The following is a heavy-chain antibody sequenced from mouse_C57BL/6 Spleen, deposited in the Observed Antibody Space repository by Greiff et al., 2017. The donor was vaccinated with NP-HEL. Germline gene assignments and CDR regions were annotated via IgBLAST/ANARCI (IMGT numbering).Heavy chain of an antibody. V-gene: IGHV3-6*01. CDR2: ISYDGSN. CDR1: GYSITSGYY. CDR3: AREGESFAY. Sequence: EVQLQESGPGLVKPSQSLSLTCSVTGYSITSGYYWNWIRQFPGNKLEWMGYISYDGSNNYNPSLKNRISITRDTSKNQFFLKLNSVTTEDTATYYCAREGESFAYWGQGTLVTVSA. J-gene: IGHJ3*01.